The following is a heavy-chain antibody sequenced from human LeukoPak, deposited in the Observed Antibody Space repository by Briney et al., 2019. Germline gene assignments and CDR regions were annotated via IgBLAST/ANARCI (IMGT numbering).Heavy chain of an antibody. CDR2: IYSGGST. D-gene: IGHD1-26*01. V-gene: IGHV3-53*01. CDR1: GFTVSSNY. CDR3: ARDQGDSGSYFFDY. J-gene: IGHJ4*02. Sequence: GGSLRLSCAASGFTVSSNYMSWVRQAPGKGLEWVSVIYSGGSTYYADSVKGRFTISRDNAKNSLYLQMNSLRAEDTAVYYCARDQGDSGSYFFDYWGQGTLVTVSS.